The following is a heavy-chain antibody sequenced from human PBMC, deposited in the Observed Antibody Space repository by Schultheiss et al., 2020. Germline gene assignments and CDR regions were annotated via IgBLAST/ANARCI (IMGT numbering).Heavy chain of an antibody. Sequence: SETLSLTCTVSGYSISSGYFWGWIRQSPGKGLEWIGYIYYSGSTYYNPSLKSRVTISVDTSKNQFSLKLSSVTAADTAVYYCARRNGDDAFDIWGQGTMVTVSS. J-gene: IGHJ3*02. CDR3: ARRNGDDAFDI. CDR1: GYSISSGYF. CDR2: IYYSGST. D-gene: IGHD4-17*01. V-gene: IGHV4-38-2*02.